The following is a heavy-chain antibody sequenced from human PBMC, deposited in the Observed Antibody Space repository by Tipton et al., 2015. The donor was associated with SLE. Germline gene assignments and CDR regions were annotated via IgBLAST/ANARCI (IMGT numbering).Heavy chain of an antibody. Sequence: TLSLTCALSGGLLSTTNWWSWVRQPPGKGLEWIGDISYSGNTNYNPSLKSRVTISLDKSGNQFSLKLSSVTAADTAVYYCVTKTGSYSHYWGQGTLVTVSS. V-gene: IGHV4-4*02. D-gene: IGHD1-26*01. CDR3: VTKTGSYSHY. CDR1: GGLLSTTNW. CDR2: ISYSGNT. J-gene: IGHJ4*02.